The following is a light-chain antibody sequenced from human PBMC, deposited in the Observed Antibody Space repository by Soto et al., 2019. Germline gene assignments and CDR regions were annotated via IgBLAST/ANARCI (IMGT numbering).Light chain of an antibody. Sequence: DIPLTQSPASLSASVGDRVTITCRASDNIGSHLNWYQHQTGTAPKLLIYSASSLKGGVPSRFSGSVYGTQFTLTISGLQTEDFATYYCQQSYKILTFGGGTWVDI. CDR3: QQSYKILT. CDR1: DNIGSH. V-gene: IGKV1-39*01. CDR2: SAS. J-gene: IGKJ4*01.